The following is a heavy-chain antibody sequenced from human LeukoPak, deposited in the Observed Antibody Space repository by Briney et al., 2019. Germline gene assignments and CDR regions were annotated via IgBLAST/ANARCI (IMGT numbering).Heavy chain of an antibody. D-gene: IGHD5-18*01. J-gene: IGHJ4*02. Sequence: ASVKVSCKASGGTFSSYAISWVRQAPGQGLEWMGIINPSGGSTSYAQKLQGRVTMTRDTSTSTVYMELTSLRSEDTAMYYCARDWGIQQWPPSYFDYWGQGTLVTVSS. CDR2: INPSGGST. CDR1: GGTFSSYA. CDR3: ARDWGIQQWPPSYFDY. V-gene: IGHV1-46*01.